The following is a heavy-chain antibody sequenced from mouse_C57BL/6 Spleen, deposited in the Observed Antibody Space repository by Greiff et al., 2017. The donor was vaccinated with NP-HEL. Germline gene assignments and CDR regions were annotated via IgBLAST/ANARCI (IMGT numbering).Heavy chain of an antibody. V-gene: IGHV1-82*01. CDR2: IYPGDGDT. Sequence: VQLQQSGPELVKPGASVKISCKASGYAFSSSWMNWVKQRPGKGLEWIGRIYPGDGDTNYNGKFKGKATLTADKSSSTAYMQLSSLTSEDSAVYFCARSTTVVNFDYWGQGTTLTVSS. J-gene: IGHJ2*01. CDR1: GYAFSSSW. CDR3: ARSTTVVNFDY. D-gene: IGHD1-1*01.